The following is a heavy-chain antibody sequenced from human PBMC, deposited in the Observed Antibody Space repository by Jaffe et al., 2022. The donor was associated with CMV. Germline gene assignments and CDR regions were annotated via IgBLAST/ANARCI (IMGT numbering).Heavy chain of an antibody. CDR1: GGSFSGYY. J-gene: IGHJ4*02. D-gene: IGHD2-15*01. CDR3: ARGSTPLRDIVVVVAAAKGSNYFDY. V-gene: IGHV4-34*01. CDR2: INHSGST. Sequence: QVQLQQWGAGLLKPSETLSLTCAVYGGSFSGYYWSWIRQPPGKGLEWIGEINHSGSTNYNPSLKSRVTISVDTSKNQFSLKLSSVTAADTAVYYCARGSTPLRDIVVVVAAAKGSNYFDYWGQGTLVTVSS.